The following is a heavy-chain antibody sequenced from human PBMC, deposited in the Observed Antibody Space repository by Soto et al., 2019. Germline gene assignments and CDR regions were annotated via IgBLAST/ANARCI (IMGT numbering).Heavy chain of an antibody. J-gene: IGHJ5*02. Sequence: SETLSLTCTVSGGSISSYYWSWIRQPPGKGLEWIGYIYYSGSTNYNPSLKSRVTISVDTSKNQFSLKLSSVTAADTAVYYCARGAREILTGYRTIWFDPWGQGTLVTVSS. CDR1: GGSISSYY. V-gene: IGHV4-59*01. CDR3: ARGAREILTGYRTIWFDP. CDR2: IYYSGST. D-gene: IGHD3-9*01.